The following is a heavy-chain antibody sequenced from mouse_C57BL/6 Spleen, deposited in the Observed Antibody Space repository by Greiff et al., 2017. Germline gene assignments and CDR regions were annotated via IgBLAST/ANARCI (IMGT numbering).Heavy chain of an antibody. CDR3: ARDYGSSYVGAMDY. V-gene: IGHV1-52*01. J-gene: IGHJ4*01. Sequence: QVQLQQPGAELVRPGSSVKLSCKASGYTFTSYWMHWVKQRPIQGLEWIGNIDPSDSETHYNQKFKDKATLTVDKSSSTAYMQLSSLTSEDSAVYYGARDYGSSYVGAMDYWGQGTSVTVSS. CDR1: GYTFTSYW. CDR2: IDPSDSET. D-gene: IGHD1-1*01.